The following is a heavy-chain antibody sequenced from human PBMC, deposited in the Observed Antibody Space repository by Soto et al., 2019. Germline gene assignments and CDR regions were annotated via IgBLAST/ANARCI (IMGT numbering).Heavy chain of an antibody. V-gene: IGHV1-3*05. CDR3: ARGISQPGADWLGP. CDR2: INADNGLT. CDR1: GYFFTSHT. D-gene: IGHD7-27*01. J-gene: IGHJ5*02. Sequence: QVHLVQSGAEERKPGASVKLSCKSSGYFFTSHTIHWVRQAPGQRLEWMGWINADNGLTKYSQKFQGRVNITRDTSANTAYLELTSLRSEDTALYYCARGISQPGADWLGPWGQGTLVSVSS.